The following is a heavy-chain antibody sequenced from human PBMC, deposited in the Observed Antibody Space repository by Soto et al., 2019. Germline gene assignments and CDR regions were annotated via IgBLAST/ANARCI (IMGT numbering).Heavy chain of an antibody. CDR2: IIPIFGTA. CDR3: ASLIAAAGPPHSPRYYYGMDV. J-gene: IGHJ6*02. Sequence: QVQLVQSGAEVKKPGSSVKVSCKASGGTFSSYAISWVRQAPGQGLEWMGGIIPIFGTADYAQKFQGRVTLTADESTSTAYMELSSLRSEDTAVYYCASLIAAAGPPHSPRYYYGMDVWGQGTTVTVSS. D-gene: IGHD6-13*01. V-gene: IGHV1-69*12. CDR1: GGTFSSYA.